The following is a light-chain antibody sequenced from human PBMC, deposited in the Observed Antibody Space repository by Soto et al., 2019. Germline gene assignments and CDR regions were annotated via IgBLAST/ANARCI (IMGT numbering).Light chain of an antibody. V-gene: IGLV4-69*01. CDR1: SGHSSYA. Sequence: QPVLTQSPSASASVGASVKLTCTLSSGHSSYAIAWHQQQPEKGPRYLMKLNSDGSHSKGDGIPDRFSGSSSGAERYLTISSLQSEDEADYYCQTWGTGIHVLFGGGTKLTVL. CDR3: QTWGTGIHVL. J-gene: IGLJ2*01. CDR2: LNSDGSH.